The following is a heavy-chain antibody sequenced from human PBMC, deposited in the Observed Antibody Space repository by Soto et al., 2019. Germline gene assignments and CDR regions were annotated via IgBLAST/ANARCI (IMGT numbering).Heavy chain of an antibody. CDR2: IIPIFGTA. D-gene: IGHD6-19*01. Sequence: QVQLVQSGAEVKKPGSSVKVSCKASGGTFSSYAISWVRQAPGQGLEWMGGIIPIFGTANYAQKFQGRVTITAHEPTRTAYMELSSLRSEDTAVYYCASPPNESSAYYCGMDVWGQGPTVTVSS. CDR3: ASPPNESSAYYCGMDV. CDR1: GGTFSSYA. J-gene: IGHJ6*02. V-gene: IGHV1-69*12.